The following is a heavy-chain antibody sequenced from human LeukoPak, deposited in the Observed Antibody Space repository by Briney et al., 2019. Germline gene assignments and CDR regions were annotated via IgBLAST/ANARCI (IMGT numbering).Heavy chain of an antibody. CDR1: GGSISSRGYY. D-gene: IGHD6-6*01. CDR2: IYYSGST. V-gene: IGHV4-39*01. CDR3: ARRKGDSSSADY. J-gene: IGHJ4*02. Sequence: SETLSLTRTVSGGSISSRGYYWVWIRQPPGKGLEWIGNIYYSGSTYYNPTLKSRVTISLDTSKNQFSLKLSSVTAADTAVYFCARRKGDSSSADYWGQGTLVTVSS.